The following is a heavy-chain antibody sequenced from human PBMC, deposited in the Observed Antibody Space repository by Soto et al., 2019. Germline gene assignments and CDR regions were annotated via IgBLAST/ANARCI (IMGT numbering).Heavy chain of an antibody. CDR2: IWYDGSNK. CDR3: ALGFGDHAFDI. D-gene: IGHD3-10*01. Sequence: QVQLVESGGGVVQPGRSLRLSCAASGFTFSSYGMHWVRQAPGKGLEWVAVIWYDGSNKYYADSVKGRFTISRDNSKNTLYLQMNSLRAEDTAVYYCALGFGDHAFDIWGQGTMVTVSS. V-gene: IGHV3-33*01. CDR1: GFTFSSYG. J-gene: IGHJ3*02.